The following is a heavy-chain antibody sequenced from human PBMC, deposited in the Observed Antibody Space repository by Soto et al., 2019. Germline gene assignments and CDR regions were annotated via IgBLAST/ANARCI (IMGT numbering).Heavy chain of an antibody. V-gene: IGHV3-66*01. CDR1: GFTVSSNY. CDR3: ARMVHDYGDYAC. D-gene: IGHD4-17*01. Sequence: EVQLVESGGGLVQPGGSLRLSCAASGFTVSSNYMSWVRQAPGKGLEWVSIIYSGGSTYYADSVKGRFTISRDNSKNTLYLQMNSLRAEDTAVYYCARMVHDYGDYACWGQGTLVTVSS. CDR2: IYSGGST. J-gene: IGHJ4*02.